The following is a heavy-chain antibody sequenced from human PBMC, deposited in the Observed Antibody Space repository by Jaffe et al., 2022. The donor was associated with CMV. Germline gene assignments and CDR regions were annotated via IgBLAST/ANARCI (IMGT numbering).Heavy chain of an antibody. J-gene: IGHJ6*03. V-gene: IGHV1-18*04. Sequence: QVQLVQSGAEVKKPGASVKVSCKASGYTFTSYGISWVRQAPGQGLEWMGWISAYNGNTNYAQKLQGRVTMTTDTSTSTAYMELRSLRSDDTAVYYCATGPLTTVTANYYYYYMDVWGKGTTVTVSS. CDR3: ATGPLTTVTANYYYYYMDV. D-gene: IGHD4-17*01. CDR1: GYTFTSYG. CDR2: ISAYNGNT.